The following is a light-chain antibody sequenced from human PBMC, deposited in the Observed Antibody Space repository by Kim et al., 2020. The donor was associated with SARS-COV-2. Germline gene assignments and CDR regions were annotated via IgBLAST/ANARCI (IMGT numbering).Light chain of an antibody. Sequence: GQACTISVPETSSDVGAFDYVSWYQQHPRKAPKLIIYDVNKRPSGISKRFSGSKSGNSASLIIAGLQAEDGADYYCTSYTNTNTWVFGVGTKVTVL. J-gene: IGLJ3*02. CDR2: DVN. CDR3: TSYTNTNTWV. CDR1: SSDVGAFDY. V-gene: IGLV2-14*04.